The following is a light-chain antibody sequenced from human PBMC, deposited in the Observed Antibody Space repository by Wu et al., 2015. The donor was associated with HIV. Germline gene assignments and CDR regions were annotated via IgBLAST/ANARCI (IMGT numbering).Light chain of an antibody. V-gene: IGKV1-5*03. J-gene: IGKJ1*01. CDR1: ESIGSW. CDR3: HQYNSNPWT. Sequence: DIQMTQSPSTLSASVGDRVTITRRASESIGSWLAWYQQKPGKAPKLLIYKASSLESGVPSRFSGSGSGTEFTLTIISLQPDDFATYYCHQYNSNPWTFGQGTKVEI. CDR2: KAS.